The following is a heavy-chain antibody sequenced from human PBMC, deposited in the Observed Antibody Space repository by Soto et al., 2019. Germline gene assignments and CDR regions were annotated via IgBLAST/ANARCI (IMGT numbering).Heavy chain of an antibody. CDR3: ARVHWVMGEMWFDP. CDR1: GGSISSYY. J-gene: IGHJ5*02. V-gene: IGHV4-59*01. D-gene: IGHD1-26*01. Sequence: SETLSLTCTVSGGSISSYYWSWIRQPPGKGLEWIGYIYYSGSTNYNPSLKSRVTISVDTSKNQFSLKLSSVTAADTAVYYCARVHWVMGEMWFDPWGQGTLVTVSS. CDR2: IYYSGST.